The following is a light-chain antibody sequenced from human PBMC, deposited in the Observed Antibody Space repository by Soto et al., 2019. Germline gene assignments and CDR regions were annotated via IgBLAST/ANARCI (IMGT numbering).Light chain of an antibody. J-gene: IGKJ1*01. Sequence: DVVMTQSPLSLPVALGQPASISCRSSQSLAYSDGNTNLNWFLQRPGQSPRRLIYKVSNRDSGVPDRFSGSESGTDFTLKISRVEAEDVGVYYCMQGTPWPPTFGQGTKVEIK. CDR2: KVS. V-gene: IGKV2-30*01. CDR1: QSLAYSDGNTN. CDR3: MQGTPWPPT.